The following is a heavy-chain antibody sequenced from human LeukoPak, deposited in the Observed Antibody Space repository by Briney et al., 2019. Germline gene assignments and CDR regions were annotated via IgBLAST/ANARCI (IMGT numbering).Heavy chain of an antibody. CDR1: GYTFTSYY. Sequence: ASVKVSCKASGYTFTSYYMHGVRQAPGQGLEWMGIINPSGGSTTYAQKFQGRVTMTRDTSTSTVYMELSSLRSEDTAVYYCARERGDSDYGPVIDYWGQGTLVTVSS. J-gene: IGHJ4*02. CDR3: ARERGDSDYGPVIDY. CDR2: INPSGGST. V-gene: IGHV1-46*01. D-gene: IGHD5-12*01.